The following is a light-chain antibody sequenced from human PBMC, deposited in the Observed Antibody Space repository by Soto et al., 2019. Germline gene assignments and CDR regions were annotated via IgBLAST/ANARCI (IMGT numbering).Light chain of an antibody. CDR3: SSYTSSSTLL. CDR1: SNDIGGYNY. CDR2: DVS. J-gene: IGLJ2*01. Sequence: QSALTQPASVSGSPGQSITFSCTGTSNDIGGYNYVSWYQQHPGKAPKLMIFDVSNRPSGVSYRFSGSKSGNTASLTISGLPAEDEADYYCSSYTSSSTLLFGGGTKVTVL. V-gene: IGLV2-14*01.